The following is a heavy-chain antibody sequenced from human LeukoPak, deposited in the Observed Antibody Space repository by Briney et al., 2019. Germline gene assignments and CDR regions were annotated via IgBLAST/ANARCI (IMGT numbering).Heavy chain of an antibody. Sequence: ASVKVSCKASGYTFTSYYMHWVRQAPGQGLEWMGIINPSGGSTSYAQKFQGRVAMTRDTSISTAYMELSRLRSDDTAVYYCARDPSIAYWGQGTLVTVSS. V-gene: IGHV1-46*01. D-gene: IGHD2/OR15-2a*01. CDR1: GYTFTSYY. J-gene: IGHJ4*02. CDR3: ARDPSIAY. CDR2: INPSGGST.